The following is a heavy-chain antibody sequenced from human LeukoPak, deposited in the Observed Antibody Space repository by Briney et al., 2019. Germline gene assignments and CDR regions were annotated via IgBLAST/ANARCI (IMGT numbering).Heavy chain of an antibody. CDR2: VYYTGST. D-gene: IGHD3-10*01. CDR3: ARHSGSGSLSRPFDP. J-gene: IGHJ5*02. Sequence: PSETLSLTCTVSGDSVTSGGFYWAWLRQPPGKGLEWIATVYYTGSTYYNPFLKSRVTISIDTSKNHFSLKLRSVVAPDTAVYYCARHSGSGSLSRPFDPWGQGTLVTVSS. V-gene: IGHV4-39*02. CDR1: GDSVTSGGFY.